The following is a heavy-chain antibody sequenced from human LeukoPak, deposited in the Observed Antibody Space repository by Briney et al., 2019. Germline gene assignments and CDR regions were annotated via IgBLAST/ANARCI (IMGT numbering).Heavy chain of an antibody. CDR2: IDPSDSYT. Sequence: LGESLRISCKGSGYSFTSYWISWVRQLPGKGLEWMGRIDPSDSYTNYSPSFQGHVTISADKSISTAYLQWSSLKASDTAMYYCARHPRYYYGSGSYYNGRWFDPWGQGTLVTVSS. J-gene: IGHJ5*02. CDR3: ARHPRYYYGSGSYYNGRWFDP. V-gene: IGHV5-10-1*01. CDR1: GYSFTSYW. D-gene: IGHD3-10*01.